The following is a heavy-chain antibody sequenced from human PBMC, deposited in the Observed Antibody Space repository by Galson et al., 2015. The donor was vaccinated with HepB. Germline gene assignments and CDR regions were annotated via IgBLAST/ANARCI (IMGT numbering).Heavy chain of an antibody. V-gene: IGHV7-4-1*02. CDR2: INTNTGNP. Sequence: SVKVSCKASGYRFATYAINWVRQAPGQGLEWMGWINTNTGNPTYAQGFTGRFVFSLDTSVRTAYLQINSLKTEDTAVHYCARFPAYYSDYWGQGTLVTVSS. CDR1: GYRFATYA. J-gene: IGHJ4*02. CDR3: ARFPAYYSDY.